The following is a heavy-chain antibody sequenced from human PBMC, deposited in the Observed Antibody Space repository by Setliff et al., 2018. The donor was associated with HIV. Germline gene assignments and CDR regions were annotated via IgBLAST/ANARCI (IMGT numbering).Heavy chain of an antibody. J-gene: IGHJ5*01. CDR3: TPIHNYTDHCPDS. D-gene: IGHD2-21*02. CDR1: GFTFKNYR. Sequence: GGSLRLSCATSGFTFKNYRMNWVRQTPGKGLEWVGDIDYRTNIASYADAVRGRFTISRDNADNSLFLQMNGLRAEDTAMYYCTPIHNYTDHCPDSWGQGTLVTVSS. V-gene: IGHV3-48*01. CDR2: IDYRTNIA.